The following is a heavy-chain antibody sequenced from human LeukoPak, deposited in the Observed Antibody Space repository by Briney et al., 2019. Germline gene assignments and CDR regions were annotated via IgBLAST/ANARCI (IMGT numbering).Heavy chain of an antibody. CDR2: IKQSGSEK. V-gene: IGHV3-7*01. CDR1: GFTFSNYW. Sequence: PGGSLRLSCAASGFTFSNYWMSWVRQAPGKGLEWVANIKQSGSEKNYVDSVKDRFTTSRDNAENSLYLQVNSLGAEDTAVYYCARGGSWFDVWGQGTLVTVSS. J-gene: IGHJ5*02. CDR3: ARGGSWFDV. D-gene: IGHD5-12*01.